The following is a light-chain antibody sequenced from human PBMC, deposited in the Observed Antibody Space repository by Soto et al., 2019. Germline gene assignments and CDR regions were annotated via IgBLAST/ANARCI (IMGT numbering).Light chain of an antibody. V-gene: IGKV3-20*01. J-gene: IGKJ1*01. CDR2: GAS. Sequence: EIVMTQSPGPLALSPGERATPSCRASQSFSNKYLAWSQQKPGQAPRLLIYGASSRATGIQDRFSGSGSGTDFTLTINRLQPEDFAVDYCQQYRDSRTFGQGTNVDIK. CDR1: QSFSNKY. CDR3: QQYRDSRT.